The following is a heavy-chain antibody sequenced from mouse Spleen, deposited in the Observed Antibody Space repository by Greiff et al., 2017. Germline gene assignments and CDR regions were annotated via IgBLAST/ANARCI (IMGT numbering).Heavy chain of an antibody. V-gene: IGHV5-6-5*01. CDR3: ASAYYDYDGFDY. J-gene: IGHJ2*01. Sequence: EVMLVESGGGLVKPGGSLKLSCAASGFTFSSYAMSWVRQTPEKRLEWVASISSGGSTYYPDSVKGRFTISRDNARNILYLQMSSLRSEDTAMYYCASAYYDYDGFDYWGQGTTLTVSS. D-gene: IGHD2-4*01. CDR1: GFTFSSYA. CDR2: ISSGGST.